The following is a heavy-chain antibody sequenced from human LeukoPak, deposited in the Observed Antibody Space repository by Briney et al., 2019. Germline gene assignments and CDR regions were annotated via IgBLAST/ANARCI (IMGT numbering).Heavy chain of an antibody. CDR2: INLNSGGT. Sequence: ASVKVSCKTSGFTFTGYYVHWVRQAPGQGLEWMGWINLNSGGTSYAQKFQGRVTMTRDTSISTAYMELSRLRSDDTAVYFCARVGLRPRGYFDYWGQGTLVTVSS. D-gene: IGHD4-17*01. CDR3: ARVGLRPRGYFDY. CDR1: GFTFTGYY. J-gene: IGHJ4*02. V-gene: IGHV1-2*02.